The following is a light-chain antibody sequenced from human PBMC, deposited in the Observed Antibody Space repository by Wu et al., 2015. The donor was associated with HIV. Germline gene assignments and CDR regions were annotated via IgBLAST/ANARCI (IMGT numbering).Light chain of an antibody. J-gene: IGKJ4*01. CDR1: QSVNTK. CDR3: QQYNYRPS. Sequence: VMTQFPATLSLSAGDRATLSCRASQSVNTKVAWYQQKPGQAPRLLVYGPSIRATGVPARFTGSGSGTDFTLXITSLQSEDFAVYFCQQYNYRPSFGGGT. CDR2: GPS. V-gene: IGKV3-15*01.